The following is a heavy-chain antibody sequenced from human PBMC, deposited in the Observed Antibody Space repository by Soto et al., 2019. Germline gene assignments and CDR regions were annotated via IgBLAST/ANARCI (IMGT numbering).Heavy chain of an antibody. V-gene: IGHV1-18*01. CDR2: ISAYNGNT. D-gene: IGHD3-10*01. J-gene: IGHJ4*02. CDR3: ARDHGSGKNLGRWEDY. Sequence: QVQLVQSGAEVKKPGASVKVSRKASGYTFTSYGISWVRQAPGQGLEWMGWISAYNGNTNYAQKLQGRVIMTRDTYTSTAYMELRSLRSDDTAVYYCARDHGSGKNLGRWEDYWGQGTLVTVSS. CDR1: GYTFTSYG.